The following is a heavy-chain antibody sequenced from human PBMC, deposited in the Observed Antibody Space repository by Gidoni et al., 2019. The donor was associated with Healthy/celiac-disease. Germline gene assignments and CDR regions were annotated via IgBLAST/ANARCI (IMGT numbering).Heavy chain of an antibody. D-gene: IGHD2-21*02. J-gene: IGHJ6*02. CDR2: IIPILGIA. V-gene: IGHV1-69*08. Sequence: QVQLVQSGAEVKKPGSSVKVSCKASGATFSTYTISWVRQAPGQGLEWMGRIIPILGIANYAQKFQGRVKITADKSTSTAYMELSSLRSEDTAVYYCAREPGGNSDVYYYYGMDVWGQGTTVTVSS. CDR1: GATFSTYT. CDR3: AREPGGNSDVYYYYGMDV.